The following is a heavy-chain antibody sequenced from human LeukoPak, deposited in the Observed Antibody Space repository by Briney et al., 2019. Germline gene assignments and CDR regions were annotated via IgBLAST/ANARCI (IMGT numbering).Heavy chain of an antibody. V-gene: IGHV5-51*01. Sequence: ETLSLTCTVSGGSISSYYWSWIRQPAGKGLEWMGLIFPGDSETIYSPSLQGQVTISADKSINTAYLRWSSLKASDTAMYYCATSESQTRFDYWGQGTLVTVSS. J-gene: IGHJ4*02. CDR1: GGSISSYY. CDR2: IFPGDSET. CDR3: ATSESQTRFDY. D-gene: IGHD1/OR15-1a*01.